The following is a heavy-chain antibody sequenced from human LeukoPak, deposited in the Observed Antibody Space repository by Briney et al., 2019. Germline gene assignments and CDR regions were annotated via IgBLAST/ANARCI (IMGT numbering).Heavy chain of an antibody. Sequence: SETLSLTCAVYGGSFSGYYWSWIRQPPGKGLEWIGEINHSGSTNYNPSLKSRVTISVDTSKNQFSLTLSSVTAEDTAVYYCARGTWIQPVYYFDYWGQGTLVTVSS. CDR1: GGSFSGYY. CDR3: ARGTWIQPVYYFDY. CDR2: INHSGST. J-gene: IGHJ4*02. D-gene: IGHD5-18*01. V-gene: IGHV4-34*01.